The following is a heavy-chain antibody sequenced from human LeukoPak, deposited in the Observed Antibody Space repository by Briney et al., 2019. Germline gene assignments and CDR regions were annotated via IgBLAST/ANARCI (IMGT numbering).Heavy chain of an antibody. Sequence: PGGSLRLSCAASGFTFSTYVMTWVRQAPGKGLEWVSSTGGSGGSPYHGNSVKGRFSISRDNSKNTLYLQMNSLRDEDTAVYYCAKGGIGSSSGLDYWGQGTLVTVSS. CDR2: TGGSGGSP. J-gene: IGHJ4*02. CDR3: AKGGIGSSSGLDY. V-gene: IGHV3-23*01. D-gene: IGHD5-18*01. CDR1: GFTFSTYV.